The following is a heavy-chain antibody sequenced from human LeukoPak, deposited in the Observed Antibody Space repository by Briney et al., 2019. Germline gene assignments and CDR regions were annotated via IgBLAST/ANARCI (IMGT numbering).Heavy chain of an antibody. Sequence: PSETLSLTCTVSGGSISSSSYYWGWIRQPPGKGLEWIGSIYYSGSTYYNPSLKSRVTISVDTSKNQFSLKLSSVTAADTAVYYCARGRVAYYYGSGSGALVYWGQGTLVTVSS. CDR3: ARGRVAYYYGSGSGALVY. J-gene: IGHJ4*02. V-gene: IGHV4-39*01. D-gene: IGHD3-10*01. CDR1: GGSISSSSYY. CDR2: IYYSGST.